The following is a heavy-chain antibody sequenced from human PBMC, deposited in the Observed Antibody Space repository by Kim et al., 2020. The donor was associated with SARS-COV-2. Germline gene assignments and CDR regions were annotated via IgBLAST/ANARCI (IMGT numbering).Heavy chain of an antibody. CDR1: GFTFSSYW. Sequence: GGSLRLSCAASGFTFSSYWMSWVRQAPGKGLERVANIKQDGSEKYYVDSVKGRFTISRDNAKNSLYLQMNSLRAEDTAVYYCARSSHSGWGVLSQNWFDPWGQGTLVTVSS. J-gene: IGHJ5*02. CDR3: ARSSHSGWGVLSQNWFDP. D-gene: IGHD3-22*01. V-gene: IGHV3-7*01. CDR2: IKQDGSEK.